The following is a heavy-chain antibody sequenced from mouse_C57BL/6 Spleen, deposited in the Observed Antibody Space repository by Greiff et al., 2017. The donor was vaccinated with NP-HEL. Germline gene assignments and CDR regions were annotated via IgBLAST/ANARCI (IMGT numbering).Heavy chain of an antibody. CDR3: ARSGKAQSRGYFDY. J-gene: IGHJ2*01. D-gene: IGHD3-1*01. CDR2: IYPGDGDT. CDR1: GYAFSSSW. V-gene: IGHV1-82*01. Sequence: QVQLQQSGPELVKPGASVKISCKASGYAFSSSWMNWVKQRPGKGLEWIGRIYPGDGDTNYNGKFKGKATLTADKSSSTAYMQLSSLTSEDSAVYFCARSGKAQSRGYFDYWGKGTTLTVSS.